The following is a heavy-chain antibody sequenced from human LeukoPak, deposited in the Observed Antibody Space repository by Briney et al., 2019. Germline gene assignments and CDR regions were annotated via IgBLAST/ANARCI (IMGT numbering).Heavy chain of an antibody. Sequence: GGSLRLSCAASGFTFSSYSMTWVRQAPGKGLEWVSYVTSSSDIIYYTDSVKGRFTISRDNAKNSLYLQMNSLRVEDTAVYYCARVVYGSGSYFRFFDYRGQGILVTVSS. CDR3: ARVVYGSGSYFRFFDY. D-gene: IGHD3-10*01. J-gene: IGHJ4*02. CDR1: GFTFSSYS. V-gene: IGHV3-48*01. CDR2: VTSSSDII.